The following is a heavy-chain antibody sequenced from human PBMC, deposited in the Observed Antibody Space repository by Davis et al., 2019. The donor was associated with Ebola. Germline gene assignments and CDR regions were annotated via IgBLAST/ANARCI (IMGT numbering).Heavy chain of an antibody. V-gene: IGHV4-39*07. CDR1: GGSISSSSYY. J-gene: IGHJ6*02. Sequence: SETLSLTCTVSGGSISSSSYYWSWIRQPPGKGLEWIGEINHSGSTNYNPSLKSRVTISVDTSKNQFSLKLSSVTAADTAVYYCARVYCSGGTCYSAYYYGMDVWGQGTTVTVSS. CDR3: ARVYCSGGTCYSAYYYGMDV. CDR2: INHSGST. D-gene: IGHD2-15*01.